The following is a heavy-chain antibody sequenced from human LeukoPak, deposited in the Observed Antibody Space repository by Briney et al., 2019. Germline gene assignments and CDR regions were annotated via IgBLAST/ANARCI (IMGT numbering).Heavy chain of an antibody. CDR1: GYSFTSYW. J-gene: IGHJ4*02. CDR3: ASERPGCSGWYTH. D-gene: IGHD6-19*01. V-gene: IGHV5-51*01. CDR2: IFPGDSDT. Sequence: GESLKISCKGSGYSFTSYWIGWVRQMPGKGLEWMGIIFPGDSDTRYSPSFLGEVTFSVDMSTATAYLEWSSLKASDSAMYFCASERPGCSGWYTHWGQGTLVTVSS.